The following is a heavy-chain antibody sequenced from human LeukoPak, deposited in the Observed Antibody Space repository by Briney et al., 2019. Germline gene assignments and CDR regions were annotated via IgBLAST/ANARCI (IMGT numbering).Heavy chain of an antibody. Sequence: GESLKISCQGSGYSFNTYWVGWVRQMPGKGLEWMGIIYPGDSDTRYSPSFQGQVTISADKSISTAYLQWSSLKASDTAMYYCARLLGDYSNYVWRHNWFDPWGQGTLVTVSS. D-gene: IGHD4-11*01. CDR3: ARLLGDYSNYVWRHNWFDP. CDR2: IYPGDSDT. CDR1: GYSFNTYW. J-gene: IGHJ5*02. V-gene: IGHV5-51*01.